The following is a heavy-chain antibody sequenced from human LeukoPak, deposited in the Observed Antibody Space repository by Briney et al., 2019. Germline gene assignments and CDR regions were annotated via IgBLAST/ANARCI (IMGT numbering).Heavy chain of an antibody. CDR2: INPNGGGI. J-gene: IGHJ6*03. CDR3: ATSYTRSNSTDYYYMDV. V-gene: IGHV1-2*02. Sequence: ASVKVSCKASGYTFTVFYMHWVRQAPGQGLEWMGGINPNGGGIIYAQKFQGRVTMTRDTSISTAYMELRRLRSGDTSEYSSATSYTRSNSTDYYYMDVWGKGTTVTVSS. D-gene: IGHD2/OR15-2a*01. CDR1: GYTFTVFY.